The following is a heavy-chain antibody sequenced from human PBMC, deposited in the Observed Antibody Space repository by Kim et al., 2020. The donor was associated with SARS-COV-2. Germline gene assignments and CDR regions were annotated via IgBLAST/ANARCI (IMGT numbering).Heavy chain of an antibody. Sequence: GGSLRLSCAASGFTFSSYSMNWVRQAPGKGLEWVSSISSSSSYIYYADSVKGRFTISRDNAKNSLYLQMNSLRAEDTAVYYCARDLFDPGYTAMVRADYWGQGTLVTVSS. CDR3: ARDLFDPGYTAMVRADY. CDR2: ISSSSSYI. CDR1: GFTFSSYS. J-gene: IGHJ4*02. V-gene: IGHV3-21*01. D-gene: IGHD5-18*01.